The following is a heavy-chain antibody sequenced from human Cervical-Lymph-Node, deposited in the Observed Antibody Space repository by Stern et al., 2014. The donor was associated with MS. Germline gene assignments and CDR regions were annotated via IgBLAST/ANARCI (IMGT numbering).Heavy chain of an antibody. Sequence: QVQLMQSGAEVKKPGASVKVSCKASGYTFTSYGMNWVRQAPGQRLEWMGWINAGNGKTKYSPKFQGRVTITRDTSANTAYMELTSLRSEDTAVYYCARGGYFDSSGYLSYWGQGTLVTVSS. J-gene: IGHJ4*02. CDR2: INAGNGKT. CDR1: GYTFTSYG. CDR3: ARGGYFDSSGYLSY. D-gene: IGHD3-22*01. V-gene: IGHV1-3*01.